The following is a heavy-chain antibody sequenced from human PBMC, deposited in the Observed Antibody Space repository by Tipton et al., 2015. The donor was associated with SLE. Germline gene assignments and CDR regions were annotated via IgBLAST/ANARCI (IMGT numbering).Heavy chain of an antibody. J-gene: IGHJ4*02. D-gene: IGHD3-22*01. V-gene: IGHV4-34*01. CDR2: INHSGST. CDR3: ALQYDSSGYYWF. CDR1: GGSFSGYY. Sequence: GLVKPSETLSLTCAVYGGSFSGYYWSWIRQPPGKGLEWIGEINHSGSTWYNPSLKSRVTISVDKNQFSLKLTSVTAADTAVYYCALQYDSSGYYWFWGQGTLVTVSS.